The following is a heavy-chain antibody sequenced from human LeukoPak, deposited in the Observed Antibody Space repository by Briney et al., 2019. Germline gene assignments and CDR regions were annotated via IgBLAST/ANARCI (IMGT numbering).Heavy chain of an antibody. V-gene: IGHV1-24*01. Sequence: ASVKVSCKVSGYTLTELSMHWVRQAPGKGLEWMGGFDPEDGETTYAQKFQGRVTMTEDTSTDTAYMELSSLRSEDTAVYYCARDWYRRTTVTPYFDYWGQGTLVTVSS. D-gene: IGHD4-17*01. CDR2: FDPEDGET. J-gene: IGHJ4*02. CDR3: ARDWYRRTTVTPYFDY. CDR1: GYTLTELS.